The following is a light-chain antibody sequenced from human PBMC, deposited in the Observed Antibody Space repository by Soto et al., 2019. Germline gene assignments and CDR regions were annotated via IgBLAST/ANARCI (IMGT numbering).Light chain of an antibody. CDR2: AAS. CDR1: QGISNY. CDR3: QKYTNVPA. J-gene: IGKJ4*01. V-gene: IGKV1-27*01. Sequence: DIQMTQSPSSLSASVGDRVTITCRASQGISNYLAWYQQIPGKVPKLLISAASTLQSGVPSRFSGSGSGTDFTLTISSLQPEDVATYYCQKYTNVPAFGGGNKVAIK.